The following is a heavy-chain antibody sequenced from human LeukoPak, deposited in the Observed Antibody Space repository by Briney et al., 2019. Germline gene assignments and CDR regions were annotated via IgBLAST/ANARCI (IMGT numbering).Heavy chain of an antibody. J-gene: IGHJ4*02. CDR1: GFTFSRHG. CDR2: ISPRGDIT. V-gene: IGHV3-23*01. D-gene: IGHD1-1*01. Sequence: GGSLRLSCAASGFTFSRHGMNWVRQAPGKGLEWISGISPRGDITYYADSVKGRFTISRDNSKNTLYLQMNSLRAEDTAVYYCAKVTPVSSGAHFDYWGQGTLVTVSS. CDR3: AKVTPVSSGAHFDY.